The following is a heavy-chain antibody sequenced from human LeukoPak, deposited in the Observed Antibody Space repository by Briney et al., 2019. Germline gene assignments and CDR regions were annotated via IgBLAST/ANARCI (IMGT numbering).Heavy chain of an antibody. D-gene: IGHD3-22*01. CDR2: IYHSGST. CDR1: GGSISSSNW. CDR3: ARGRDYDSSGYYAPFDY. Sequence: PSGTLSLTCAVSGGSISSSNWWSWVRQPPGKGLEWIGEIYHSGSTNYNPSLKSRVTISVDTSKNQFSLKLSSVTAADTAVYYCARGRDYDSSGYYAPFDYWGQGTLVTVSS. J-gene: IGHJ4*02. V-gene: IGHV4-4*02.